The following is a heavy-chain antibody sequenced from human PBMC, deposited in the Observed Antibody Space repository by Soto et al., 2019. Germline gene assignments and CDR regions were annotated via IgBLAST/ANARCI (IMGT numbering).Heavy chain of an antibody. CDR2: ISYDGSNK. V-gene: IGHV3-30-3*01. CDR1: GFTFSSYW. CDR3: ARDRANTYYYDSSGYFNPLFDY. J-gene: IGHJ4*02. D-gene: IGHD3-22*01. Sequence: GSLRLSCAASGFTFSSYWMHWVSQAPGKGLEWVAVISYDGSNKYYADSVKGRFTISRDNSKNTLYLQMNSLRAEDTAVYYCARDRANTYYYDSSGYFNPLFDYWGQVTLVIVSS.